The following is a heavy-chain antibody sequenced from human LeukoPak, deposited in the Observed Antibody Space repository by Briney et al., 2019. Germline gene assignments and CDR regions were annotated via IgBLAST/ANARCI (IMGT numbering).Heavy chain of an antibody. CDR3: ARASTIFGVVTKYYFDY. Sequence: GAXXKVSCKASGYTFTSYGISWVRQAPGQGLEWMGWISAYNGNTNYAQKLQGRVTMTTDTSTSTAYMELRSLRSDDTAVYYCARASTIFGVVTKYYFDYWGQGTLVTVS. D-gene: IGHD3-3*01. V-gene: IGHV1-18*01. CDR2: ISAYNGNT. CDR1: GYTFTSYG. J-gene: IGHJ4*02.